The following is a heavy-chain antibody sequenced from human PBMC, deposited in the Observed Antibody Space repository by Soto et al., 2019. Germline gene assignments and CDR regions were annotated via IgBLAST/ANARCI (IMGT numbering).Heavy chain of an antibody. V-gene: IGHV1-8*01. CDR1: GYTFTKYD. CDR3: ASHPR. J-gene: IGHJ4*02. Sequence: QVQLVQSGGEVRKPGPSVTVSCKASGYTFTKYDINWVRQATGQGLEWMGWMNPKSGDTGCAQKVQLTVSSARHASIRTAYMKLSRLRFNDTAVYSCASHPRWGSGTVVTVPS. CDR2: MNPKSGDT.